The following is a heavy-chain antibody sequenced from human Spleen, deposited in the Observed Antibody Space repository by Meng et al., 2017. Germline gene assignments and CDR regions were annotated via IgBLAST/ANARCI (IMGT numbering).Heavy chain of an antibody. CDR1: GFTFSDYY. J-gene: IGHJ4*02. Sequence: GESLKISCAASGFTFSDYYMNWIRQAPGKGLEWVSYIISSGSTMYYADSVKGRFTISRDNAKNSLYLQMNSLRAEDTALYYCAKDMTRRLQFYYFDYWGQGTLVTVSS. CDR3: AKDMTRRLQFYYFDY. D-gene: IGHD5-24*01. CDR2: IISSGSTM. V-gene: IGHV3-11*01.